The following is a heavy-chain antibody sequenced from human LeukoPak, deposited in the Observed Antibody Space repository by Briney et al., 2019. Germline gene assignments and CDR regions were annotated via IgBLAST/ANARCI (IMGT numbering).Heavy chain of an antibody. CDR2: IKQDGSEK. D-gene: IGHD2-15*01. Sequence: VGSLRLSCAAPGFTFNTYWMSWVRQAPGKGLEWVANIKQDGSEKYYVDSVKGRFTLSRDNAKSSLYLQMNSLRAEDTALYYCARGGSVVVVAALISTVDYYYMVVWGKGTTVTVSS. J-gene: IGHJ6*03. CDR1: GFTFNTYW. V-gene: IGHV3-7*03. CDR3: ARGGSVVVVAALISTVDYYYMVV.